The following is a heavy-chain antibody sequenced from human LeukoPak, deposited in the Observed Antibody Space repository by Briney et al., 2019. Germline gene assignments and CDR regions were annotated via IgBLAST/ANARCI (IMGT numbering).Heavy chain of an antibody. CDR2: INPNSGDT. J-gene: IGHJ6*03. V-gene: IGHV1-2*02. D-gene: IGHD3-3*01. CDR1: GYTFTAYY. Sequence: ASVKVSCKASGYTFTAYYLHWVRQAPGQGLEWMAWINPNSGDTNFAQKFQGRVTITADESTSTAYMELSSLRSEDTAVYYCARSRITISYWRDYYYYYMDVWGKGTTATVSS. CDR3: ARSRITISYWRDYYYYYMDV.